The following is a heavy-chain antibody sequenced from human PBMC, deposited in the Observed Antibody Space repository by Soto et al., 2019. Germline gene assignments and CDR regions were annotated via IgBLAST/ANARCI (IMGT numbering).Heavy chain of an antibody. CDR3: ARSGYCSSTSCYLEYAFDI. Sequence: PGGSLRLSCAASGFTFSSYWMHWVRQAPGKGLVWVSRINSDGSSTSYADSVKGRFAISRDNAKNTLYLQMNSLRAEDTAVYYCARSGYCSSTSCYLEYAFDIWGQGTMVTVSS. CDR1: GFTFSSYW. V-gene: IGHV3-74*01. D-gene: IGHD2-2*01. J-gene: IGHJ3*02. CDR2: INSDGSST.